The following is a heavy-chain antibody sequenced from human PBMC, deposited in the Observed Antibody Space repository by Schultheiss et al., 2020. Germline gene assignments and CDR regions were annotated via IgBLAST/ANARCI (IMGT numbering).Heavy chain of an antibody. CDR2: IKEDGSET. V-gene: IGHV3-7*01. CDR3: ASSESFYGSGSGGMDV. CDR1: GFTFSDYA. J-gene: IGHJ6*02. D-gene: IGHD3-10*01. Sequence: RGSLRLSCAASGFTFSDYAMGWIRQAPGKGLEWVAYIKEDGSETDYVDSVKGRFTISRDNAKNSLYLQMNSLRAEDTAVYYCASSESFYGSGSGGMDVWGQGTTVTVSS.